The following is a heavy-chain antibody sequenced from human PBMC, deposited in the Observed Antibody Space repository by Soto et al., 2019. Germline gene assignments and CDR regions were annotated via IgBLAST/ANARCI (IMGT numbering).Heavy chain of an antibody. CDR1: GFTFTTYT. D-gene: IGHD2-8*01. CDR2: ISSSGSYI. V-gene: IGHV3-21*02. J-gene: IGHJ4*02. CDR3: TRSDNGLYYFDY. Sequence: EVQLVDSGGGLVKPGGSLRLSCAASGFTFTTYTMSWVRQAPGKGLEWVSSISSSGSYIYYADSLKGRFAISRDNVKNSLYLQMNSLSAEDTAVYYCTRSDNGLYYFDYWGQGTLVTVSS.